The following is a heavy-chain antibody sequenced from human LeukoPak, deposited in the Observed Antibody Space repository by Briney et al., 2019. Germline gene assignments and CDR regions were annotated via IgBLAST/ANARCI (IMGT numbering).Heavy chain of an antibody. J-gene: IGHJ4*02. V-gene: IGHV3-30*18. Sequence: PGGSLRLSCAASGFTFSNYGMHWVRQAPGKGLEWVALISYDGSNKYYADSVKGRFTISRDNSKNTLYLQMISLRAEDTAVYYCANYGSVSHFAYWGQGTLVTVSS. D-gene: IGHD3-10*01. CDR3: ANYGSVSHFAY. CDR2: ISYDGSNK. CDR1: GFTFSNYG.